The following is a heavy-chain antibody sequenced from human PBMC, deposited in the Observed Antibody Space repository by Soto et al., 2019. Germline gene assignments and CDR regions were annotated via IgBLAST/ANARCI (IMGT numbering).Heavy chain of an antibody. CDR2: IYYSGST. Sequence: SETLSLTCTVSGGSISSYYWSWIRQPPGKGLEWIGYIYYSGSTNYNPSLKSRVTISVDTSKNQFSLKLSSVTAADTAVYYCARGTKYRTGWFDPWGQGTLVTVSS. J-gene: IGHJ5*02. CDR3: ARGTKYRTGWFDP. CDR1: GGSISSYY. V-gene: IGHV4-59*01. D-gene: IGHD6-6*01.